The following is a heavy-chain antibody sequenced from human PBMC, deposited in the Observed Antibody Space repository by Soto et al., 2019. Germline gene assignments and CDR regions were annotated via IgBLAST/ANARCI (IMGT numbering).Heavy chain of an antibody. CDR1: GGSISGYY. D-gene: IGHD6-19*01. CDR3: ARHSSGWYLDR. J-gene: IGHJ4*02. Sequence: QVQLQESGPGLVKPSETLSLTCTISGGSISGYYWAWVRQSPRKGLEWIGYIYYTGSNNYNYNPSLNTRVSMSVDTSKNQFSLKLSSVTAADAAVYYCARHSSGWYLDRWGQGTLVTVSS. V-gene: IGHV4-59*08. CDR2: IYYTGSNNY.